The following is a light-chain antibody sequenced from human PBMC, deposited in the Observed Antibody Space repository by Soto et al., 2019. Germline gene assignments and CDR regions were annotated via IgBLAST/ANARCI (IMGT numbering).Light chain of an antibody. V-gene: IGKV1-27*01. CDR2: AAS. CDR3: QKYTNVPA. Sequence: DIQMTQSPSSLSASVGDRVTITCRASQGISNYLAWYQQIPGKVPTLLISAASTLQSGVPSRFSGSGSGTEFTLTISSLQTEDVATYYCQKYTNVPAFGGGTKVEIK. J-gene: IGKJ4*01. CDR1: QGISNY.